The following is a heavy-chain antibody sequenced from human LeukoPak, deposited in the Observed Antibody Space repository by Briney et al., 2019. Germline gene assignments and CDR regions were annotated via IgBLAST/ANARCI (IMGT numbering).Heavy chain of an antibody. J-gene: IGHJ4*02. Sequence: PSETLSLTCAVYGGSFSGYYWSWIRQPPGKGLEWIGEINHSGSTNYNPSLKSRVTISVDTSKNQFSLKLSSVTAADTAVYYCARDSQQLVYTFDYWGQGTLVTVSS. CDR1: GGSFSGYY. CDR2: INHSGST. D-gene: IGHD6-13*01. CDR3: ARDSQQLVYTFDY. V-gene: IGHV4-34*01.